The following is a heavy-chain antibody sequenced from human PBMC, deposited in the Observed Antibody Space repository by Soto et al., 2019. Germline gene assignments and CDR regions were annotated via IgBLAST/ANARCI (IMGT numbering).Heavy chain of an antibody. CDR1: GYTFTSYY. CDR2: INPSGGST. V-gene: IGHV1-46*03. CDR3: ARVSDYYDSSGRMDG. D-gene: IGHD3-22*01. J-gene: IGHJ6*02. Sequence: QVQLVQSGAEVKKPGASVKVSCKASGYTFTSYYMHWVRQAPGQGLEWMGIINPSGGSTSYAQKFQGRGTMTRDTATSTAYMELSSPRSEDTAVHYCARVSDYYDSSGRMDGWGQGTRVTVSS.